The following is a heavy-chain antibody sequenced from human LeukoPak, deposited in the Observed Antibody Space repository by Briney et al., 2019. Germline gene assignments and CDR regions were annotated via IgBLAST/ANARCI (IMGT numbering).Heavy chain of an antibody. V-gene: IGHV1-18*01. CDR1: GYTFTSYG. D-gene: IGHD4/OR15-4a*01. CDR3: ARMGAIAGASANPDY. Sequence: ASVKVSCKASGYTFTSYGISWVRQAPGQGLEWMGWIGAYNGNTNYAQKLQGRVTMTTDTSTSTAYMELRSLRSDDTAVYYCARMGAIAGASANPDYWGQGTLVTVSS. J-gene: IGHJ4*02. CDR2: IGAYNGNT.